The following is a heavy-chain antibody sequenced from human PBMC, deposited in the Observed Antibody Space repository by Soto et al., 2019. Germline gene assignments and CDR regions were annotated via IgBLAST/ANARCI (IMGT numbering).Heavy chain of an antibody. CDR3: ARDLDIVLVPAP. D-gene: IGHD2-2*03. CDR2: IIPIFGTA. CDR1: GCTLSSYA. Sequence: SVKVACKASGCTLSSYAISWVRQAPGQGLEWMGGIIPIFGTANYAQKFQGRVTMTRDTSTSTVYMELSSLRSEDTAVYYCARDLDIVLVPAPWGEGTLVTVSS. V-gene: IGHV1-69*05. J-gene: IGHJ5*02.